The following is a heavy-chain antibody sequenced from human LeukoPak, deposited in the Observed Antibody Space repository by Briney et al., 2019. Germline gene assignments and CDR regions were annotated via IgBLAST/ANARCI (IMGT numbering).Heavy chain of an antibody. D-gene: IGHD6-6*01. J-gene: IGHJ4*02. CDR3: ASLGRSSGRDY. CDR1: GFTFSSYA. V-gene: IGHV3-23*01. CDR2: ISGSGGST. Sequence: GGSLRLSCAASGFTFSSYAMSWVRQAPGKGLEWVSAISGSGGSTYYADSVKGRFTISRDNSKNTLYLQMDSLRAEDTAVYYCASLGRSSGRDYWGQGALVTVSS.